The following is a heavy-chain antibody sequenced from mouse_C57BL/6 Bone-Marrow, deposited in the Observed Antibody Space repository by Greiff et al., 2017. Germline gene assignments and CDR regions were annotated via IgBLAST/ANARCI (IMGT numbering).Heavy chain of an antibody. CDR3: ARDEGYGPHWYFDV. D-gene: IGHD3-1*01. Sequence: EVKLMESGGGLVQSGRSLRLSCATSGFTFSDFYMEWVRQAPGKGLEWIAASRNKANDYTTEYSASVKGRFIVSRDTSQSILYLQMNALRAEDTAIYYCARDEGYGPHWYFDVWGTGTTVTVSS. J-gene: IGHJ1*03. CDR2: SRNKANDYTT. CDR1: GFTFSDFY. V-gene: IGHV7-1*01.